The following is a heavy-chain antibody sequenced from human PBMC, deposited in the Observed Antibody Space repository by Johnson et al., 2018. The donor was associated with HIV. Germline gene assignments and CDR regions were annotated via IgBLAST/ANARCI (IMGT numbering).Heavy chain of an antibody. D-gene: IGHD6-13*01. CDR2: ISYDGSNK. V-gene: IGHV3-30*03. Sequence: QVQLVESGGGVVQPGGSLRLSCAASGFTFDDYGMSWVRQAPGKGLEWVAVISYDGSNKYYADSVKGRFTISRDNSKNTLYLQMNSLRAEDTAVYYCARDGAQQLARDAFDIWGQGTMVTVSS. CDR3: ARDGAQQLARDAFDI. CDR1: GFTFDDYG. J-gene: IGHJ3*02.